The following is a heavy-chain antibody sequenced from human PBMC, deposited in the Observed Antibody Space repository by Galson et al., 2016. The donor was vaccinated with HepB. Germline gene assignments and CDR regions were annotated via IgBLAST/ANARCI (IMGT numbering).Heavy chain of an antibody. D-gene: IGHD2-8*02. V-gene: IGHV4-34*01. CDR2: ITHSGST. CDR1: GGSFSGNS. J-gene: IGHJ4*02. CDR3: ASWLGMPVPY. Sequence: SESLSLTCAVYGGSFSGNSWTWIRQPPGKGLEWIGEITHSGSTNYNPSLKSRVTISVDTSKNQFSLKLSSVTAADTAVYYCASWLGMPVPYWGQGTLVTVSS.